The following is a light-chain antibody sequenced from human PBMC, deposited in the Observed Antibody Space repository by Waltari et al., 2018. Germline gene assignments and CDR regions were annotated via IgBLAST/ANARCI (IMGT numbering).Light chain of an antibody. Sequence: DIQMTQSPSSLSASVGDRVTITCQASRDISNNLNWYQQKPGRAPKLLIYDAAKLETGVPSRFSGSGSGTHCTFTISNLQPEDIATYYCQRHDNLSYTFGQGTKLVIK. CDR3: QRHDNLSYT. CDR1: RDISNN. V-gene: IGKV1-33*01. J-gene: IGKJ2*01. CDR2: DAA.